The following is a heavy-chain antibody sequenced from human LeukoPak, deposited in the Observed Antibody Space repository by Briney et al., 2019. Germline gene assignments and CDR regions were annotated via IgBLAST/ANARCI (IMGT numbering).Heavy chain of an antibody. J-gene: IGHJ4*02. CDR3: ARDLNWETY. V-gene: IGHV3-53*01. CDR2: ISGSGGST. Sequence: HSGGSLRLSCAASGFTVSSNYMSWVRQAPGKGLEWVSAISGSGGSTYYADSVKGRFTISRDNAKNSLYLQMNSLRAEDTAVYYCARDLNWETYWGQGTLVTVSS. CDR1: GFTVSSNY. D-gene: IGHD1-1*01.